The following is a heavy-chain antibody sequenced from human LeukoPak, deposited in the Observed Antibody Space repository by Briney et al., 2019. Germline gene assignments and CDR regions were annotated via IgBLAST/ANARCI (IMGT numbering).Heavy chain of an antibody. V-gene: IGHV5-51*01. CDR1: GYSFTSYW. Sequence: GESLKISCKGSGYSFTSYWIGWVRQMPGKGLEWMGIIYPGDSDTRYSPSFQGQVTISADKSISTAYLQWSSLKASDTAMYYCAAPHVRGSYPQPIQYYFDSGGQEPRVPVPS. J-gene: IGHJ4*02. D-gene: IGHD1-26*01. CDR3: AAPHVRGSYPQPIQYYFDS. CDR2: IYPGDSDT.